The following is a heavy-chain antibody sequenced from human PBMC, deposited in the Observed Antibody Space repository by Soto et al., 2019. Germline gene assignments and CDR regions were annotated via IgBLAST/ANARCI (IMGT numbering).Heavy chain of an antibody. V-gene: IGHV4-31*03. CDR3: ARRATTMADYYSYNMDV. CDR1: GGSISSGGYY. CDR2: IYHSGIT. Sequence: QVQLQESGPGLVKPSQTLSLTCTVSGGSISSGGYYWSWIRQHPGKGLEWIGSIYHSGITYSNPSLKSRVTISVDTSKNQFSLRLSSVTAADTAVYYCARRATTMADYYSYNMDVWGQGTTVTVSS. D-gene: IGHD5-18*01. J-gene: IGHJ6*02.